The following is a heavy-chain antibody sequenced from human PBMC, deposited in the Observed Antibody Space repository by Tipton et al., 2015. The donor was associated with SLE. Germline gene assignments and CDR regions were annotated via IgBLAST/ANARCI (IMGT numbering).Heavy chain of an antibody. Sequence: TLSLTCTVSGGSVSSGSYYWSWIRQPAGKGLEWIGHIYTSGSTNYNPSLKSRVTISVDTSKNQFSLKLSSVTAADTAVYYCARDGEDSYXFVYXFXXXGXGTLVTVXS. V-gene: IGHV4-61*09. J-gene: IGHJ5*01. D-gene: IGHD5-18*01. CDR1: GGSVSSGSYY. CDR2: IYTSGST. CDR3: ARDGEDSYXFVYXFXX.